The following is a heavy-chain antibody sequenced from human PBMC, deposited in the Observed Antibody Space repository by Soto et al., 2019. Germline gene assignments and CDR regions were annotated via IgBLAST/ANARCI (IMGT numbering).Heavy chain of an antibody. CDR2: IRDRAYSYAT. J-gene: IGHJ4*02. Sequence: VLLVESGGGLVQPGGSLKLSCAASGFVFKDSSIHWVRQASGKGLEWVGRIRDRAYSYATAYAASVKGRFTISRDDSSNTVYLQMNSLKTEDTAIYYCTRLISAAQDYWGQGTLVTVSS. V-gene: IGHV3-73*01. D-gene: IGHD3-10*01. CDR3: TRLISAAQDY. CDR1: GFVFKDSS.